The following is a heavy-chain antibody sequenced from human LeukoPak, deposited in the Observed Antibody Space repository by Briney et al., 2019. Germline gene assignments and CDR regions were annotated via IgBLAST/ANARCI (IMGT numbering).Heavy chain of an antibody. J-gene: IGHJ6*02. CDR2: ISSSGSTI. CDR3: ARGPHYEYYYYYGMDV. CDR1: GFTFSSYE. Sequence: GGSLRLSWAASGFTFSSYEMNWGRQAPGKRLEWVSYISSSGSTIYYADSVKGRFTISRDNAKNSLYLQMNSLRAEDTAVYYCARGPHYEYYYYYGMDVWGQGTTVTVSS. V-gene: IGHV3-48*03. D-gene: IGHD4-17*01.